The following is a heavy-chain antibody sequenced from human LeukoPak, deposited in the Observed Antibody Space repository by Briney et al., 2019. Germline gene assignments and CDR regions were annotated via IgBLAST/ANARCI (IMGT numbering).Heavy chain of an antibody. CDR1: GDSISSSDSY. CDR3: AREWERTFDY. D-gene: IGHD1-26*01. V-gene: IGHV4-39*07. Sequence: PSETLSLTCSVSGDSISSSDSYWGWIRQPPGKGLEWIGTISYSGSTYYNPSLKSRVTISVDTSKNQFSLKMNAVTAADTAVYYCAREWERTFDYWGQGTLVTVSS. CDR2: ISYSGST. J-gene: IGHJ4*02.